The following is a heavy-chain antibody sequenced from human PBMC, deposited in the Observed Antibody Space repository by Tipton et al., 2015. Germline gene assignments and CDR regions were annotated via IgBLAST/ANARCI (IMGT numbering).Heavy chain of an antibody. V-gene: IGHV4-39*01. D-gene: IGHD2-21*02. J-gene: IGHJ4*02. CDR2: IYYSGSP. CDR3: ARTRGVQSSDWEVH. Sequence: TLSLTCTVSGDSISSSSYYWGWIRQPPGKGLEWIGNIYYSGSPYYSPSLESRVTISVDTSKNQFSLRLSSVTAADTAVYYCARTRGVQSSDWEVHWGQGILVNVSS. CDR1: GDSISSSSYY.